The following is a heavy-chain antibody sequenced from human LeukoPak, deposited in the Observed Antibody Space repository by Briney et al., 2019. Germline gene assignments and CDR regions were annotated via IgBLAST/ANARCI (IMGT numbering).Heavy chain of an antibody. CDR2: IYYSGST. CDR1: GGSISSSSYY. CDR3: ARVYSGSYLYFIDY. V-gene: IGHV4-39*07. Sequence: IPSETLSLTCTVSGGSISSSSYYWGWIRQPPGKGLEWIGSIYYSGSTYYNPSLKSRVTISVDTSKNQFSLKLSSVTAADTAVYYCARVYSGSYLYFIDYWGQGTLVTVSS. D-gene: IGHD1-26*01. J-gene: IGHJ4*02.